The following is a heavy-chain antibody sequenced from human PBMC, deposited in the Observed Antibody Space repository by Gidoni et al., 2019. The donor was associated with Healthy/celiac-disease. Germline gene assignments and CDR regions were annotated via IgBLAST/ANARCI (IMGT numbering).Heavy chain of an antibody. V-gene: IGHV3-11*06. D-gene: IGHD3-3*01. J-gene: IGHJ6*03. CDR3: ARLIFGVVDPHMDV. CDR2: IGSSSSYT. CDR1: GFTFSDYY. Sequence: QVQLAEAGGALVKPGRSLRLSCAASGFTFSDYYMSWIRQAPGKGLEWVSYIGSSSSYTNYADSVKGRFTISRDNAKNSLYLQMNSLRAEDTAVYYCARLIFGVVDPHMDVWGKGTTVTVSS.